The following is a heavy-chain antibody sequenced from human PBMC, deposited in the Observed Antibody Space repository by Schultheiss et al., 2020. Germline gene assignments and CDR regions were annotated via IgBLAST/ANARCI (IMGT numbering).Heavy chain of an antibody. CDR3: ARELVVVVARNCYFDL. J-gene: IGHJ2*01. CDR2: IYHSGRT. D-gene: IGHD2-15*01. Sequence: SETLSLTCAVSGGSISSSNWWSWVRQPPGKGLEWIGEIYHSGRTNYNPSLKSRVTISVDKSNNKFSLKLTSVTAADTAVYYCARELVVVVARNCYFDLWGRGTLVTVSS. CDR1: GGSISSSNW. V-gene: IGHV4-4*02.